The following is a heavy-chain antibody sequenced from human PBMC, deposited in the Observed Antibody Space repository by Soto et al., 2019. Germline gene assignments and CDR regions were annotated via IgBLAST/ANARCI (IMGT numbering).Heavy chain of an antibody. CDR3: ARDSRRITMVRGVSPPNSYYYYYYYGMDV. V-gene: IGHV1-2*04. Sequence: ASVKVSCKASGYTFTGYYMHWVRQAPGQGLEWMGWINPNSGGTNYAQKFQGWVTMTRDTSISTAYMELSRLRSDDTAVYYCARDSRRITMVRGVSPPNSYYYYYYYGMDVWGQGTTVTVSS. J-gene: IGHJ6*02. D-gene: IGHD3-10*01. CDR2: INPNSGGT. CDR1: GYTFTGYY.